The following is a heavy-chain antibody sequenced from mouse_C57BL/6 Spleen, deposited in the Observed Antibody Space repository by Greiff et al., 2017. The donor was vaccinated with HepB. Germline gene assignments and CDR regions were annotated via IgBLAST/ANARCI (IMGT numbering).Heavy chain of an antibody. D-gene: IGHD3-2*02. CDR1: GFNIKDDY. J-gene: IGHJ2*01. CDR3: TTSSGYGY. CDR2: IDPENGDT. Sequence: VQLKQSGAELVRPGASVKLSCTASGFNIKDDYMHWVKQRPEQGLEWIGWIDPENGDTEYASKFQGKATITADTSSNTAYLQRSSLTSEDTAVYYCTTSSGYGYWGQGTTLTVSS. V-gene: IGHV14-4*01.